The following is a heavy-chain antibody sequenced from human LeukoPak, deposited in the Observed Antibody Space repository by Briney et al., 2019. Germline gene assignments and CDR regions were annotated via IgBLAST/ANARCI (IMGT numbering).Heavy chain of an antibody. Sequence: TRGSLRLSCAPSRFTFSGYWINSARQAPGKGLVWVSRINTDGRSTSYADSVKGRFTISRDNAKNTLYLQMNSLRAEDKAVYYCARGGDYYDSAASFDIWGQGTMVTVSS. V-gene: IGHV3-74*01. CDR3: ARGGDYYDSAASFDI. CDR2: INTDGRST. CDR1: RFTFSGYW. D-gene: IGHD3-22*01. J-gene: IGHJ3*02.